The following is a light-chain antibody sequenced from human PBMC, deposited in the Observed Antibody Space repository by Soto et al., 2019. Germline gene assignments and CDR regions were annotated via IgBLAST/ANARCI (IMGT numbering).Light chain of an antibody. Sequence: EIVLTQSPGTLSLSPGERATLSCRASQSVYSSYLAWYQQKAGQAPRLLIFGTSSRAAGIPERFSGSGSGTNFTLTISRLEPEDFAVYYCQQFGSSMWTFGQGTKVEIK. V-gene: IGKV3-20*01. CDR2: GTS. J-gene: IGKJ1*01. CDR1: QSVYSSY. CDR3: QQFGSSMWT.